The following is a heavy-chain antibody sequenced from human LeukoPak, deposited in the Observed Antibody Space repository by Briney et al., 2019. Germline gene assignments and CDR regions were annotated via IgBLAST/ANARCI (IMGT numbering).Heavy chain of an antibody. CDR2: IYPGDSDT. V-gene: IGHV5-51*01. Sequence: GESLKISCKGSGYSFTSYWIGWVRQVPGKGLEWMGIIYPGDSDTRYSPSFQGQVTISADKSISTAYLQWSSLKASDTAMYYCARLFPYDSSGYPSDYWGQGTLVTVSS. J-gene: IGHJ4*02. CDR3: ARLFPYDSSGYPSDY. CDR1: GYSFTSYW. D-gene: IGHD3-22*01.